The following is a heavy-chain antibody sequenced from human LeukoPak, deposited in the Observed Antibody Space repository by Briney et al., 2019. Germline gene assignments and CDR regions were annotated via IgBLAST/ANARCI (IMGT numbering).Heavy chain of an antibody. J-gene: IGHJ4*02. Sequence: AGGSLRLSCAASGFTFSSYWMSWVRQAPGKGLEWVATIKQDGSDIYYVDSVNGRFTISRDNAKNSLYLQMNSLRAEDTAVYYCARDLTSLTTREYFDYWGQGTLVTVSS. CDR3: ARDLTSLTTREYFDY. V-gene: IGHV3-7*05. CDR2: IKQDGSDI. CDR1: GFTFSSYW. D-gene: IGHD4-17*01.